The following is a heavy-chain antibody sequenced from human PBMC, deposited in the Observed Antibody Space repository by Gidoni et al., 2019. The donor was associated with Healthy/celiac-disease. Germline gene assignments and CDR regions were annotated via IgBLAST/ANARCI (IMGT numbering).Heavy chain of an antibody. Sequence: QVQLVQSGAEGKKHGSSVTVSCKASGGHFSRYAIRWVRQAPGQGLEWMGRFIPILGRANYAQKFQGRVTITADKSTSTAYMELSSLRSEDTAVYYCARDLGSSWSQYYYGMDVWGQGTTVTVSS. CDR1: GGHFSRYA. CDR2: FIPILGRA. V-gene: IGHV1-69*04. J-gene: IGHJ6*02. CDR3: ARDLGSSWSQYYYGMDV. D-gene: IGHD6-13*01.